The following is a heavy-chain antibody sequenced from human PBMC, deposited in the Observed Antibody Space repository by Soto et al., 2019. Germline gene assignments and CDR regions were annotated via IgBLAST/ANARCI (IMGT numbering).Heavy chain of an antibody. CDR2: IYYSGST. CDR3: ARRGYSYGYLDY. Sequence: PSETLSLTCTVSGGSISSSSYYWGWLRQPPGKGLEWIGSIYYSGSTYYNPSLKSRVTISVDTSKNQFSLKLSSVTAADTAVYYCARRGYSYGYLDYWGQGTLVTVSS. J-gene: IGHJ4*02. CDR1: GGSISSSSYY. D-gene: IGHD5-18*01. V-gene: IGHV4-39*01.